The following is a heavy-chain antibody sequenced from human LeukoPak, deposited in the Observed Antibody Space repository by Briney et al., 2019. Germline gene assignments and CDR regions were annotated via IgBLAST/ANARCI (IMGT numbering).Heavy chain of an antibody. Sequence: GGSLRLSCAASGFTFNRYWMSWVRQAPGKGLEWVANIKQDGSEKYYVDSVKGRFTISRDNAKNSLYLQMNSLRAEDTAVYYCARGTIAAAGYYYFDYWGQGTQVTVSS. J-gene: IGHJ4*02. CDR2: IKQDGSEK. D-gene: IGHD6-13*01. CDR1: GFTFNRYW. V-gene: IGHV3-7*04. CDR3: ARGTIAAAGYYYFDY.